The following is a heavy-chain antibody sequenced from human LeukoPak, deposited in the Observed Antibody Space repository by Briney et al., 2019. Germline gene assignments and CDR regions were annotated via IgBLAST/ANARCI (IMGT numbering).Heavy chain of an antibody. CDR1: GFTFSSYG. CDR2: ISYDGSNK. J-gene: IGHJ4*02. CDR3: TTDWGYNKELAFDY. Sequence: PGRSLRLSCAASGFTFSSYGMHWVRQAPGKGLEWVAVISYDGSNKYYADSVKGRFTISRDNSKNTLYLQMNSLKTEDTAVYYCTTDWGYNKELAFDYWGQGTLVTVSS. V-gene: IGHV3-30*03. D-gene: IGHD5-12*01.